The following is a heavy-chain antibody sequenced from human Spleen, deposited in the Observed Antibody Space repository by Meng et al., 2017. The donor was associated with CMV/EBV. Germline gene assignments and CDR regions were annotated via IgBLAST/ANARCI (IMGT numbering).Heavy chain of an antibody. J-gene: IGHJ6*02. Sequence: ASVKVSCKASGFTFTDYYFHWVRQAPVQGLEWMGWINPSGGSTSYAQKFQGRVTMTRDTSTSTVYMELSSLRSEDTAVYYCARDVRNGMDVWGQGTTVTVSS. V-gene: IGHV1-46*01. CDR1: GFTFTDYY. CDR3: ARDVRNGMDV. D-gene: IGHD1-14*01. CDR2: INPSGGST.